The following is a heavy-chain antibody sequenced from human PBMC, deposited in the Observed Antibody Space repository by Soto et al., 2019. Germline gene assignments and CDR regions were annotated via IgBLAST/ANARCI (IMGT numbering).Heavy chain of an antibody. J-gene: IGHJ6*02. V-gene: IGHV1-69*13. Sequence: GASVKVSCKASGGTFSSYAISWVRQAPGQGLEWMGGIIPIFGTANYAQKFQGRVTITADESTSTAYMELSSLRSEDTAVYYCARGGITMVRGVISRGGYYYYGMDVWGQGTTVTVSS. CDR2: IIPIFGTA. CDR1: GGTFSSYA. D-gene: IGHD3-10*01. CDR3: ARGGITMVRGVISRGGYYYYGMDV.